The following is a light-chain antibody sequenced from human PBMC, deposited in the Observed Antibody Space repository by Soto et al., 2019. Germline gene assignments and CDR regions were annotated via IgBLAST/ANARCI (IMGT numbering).Light chain of an antibody. V-gene: IGKV1-5*01. Sequence: DIQVTQSPSTLSASVGDRVTITCGASQSIGTWLAWYQQKPGKAPKLLIFDASTLESGVPSRFRGSGSGTDFTLTISSLQPDDFATYYCQQYSDSSGAVGQGTRVEIK. J-gene: IGKJ1*01. CDR2: DAS. CDR1: QSIGTW. CDR3: QQYSDSSGA.